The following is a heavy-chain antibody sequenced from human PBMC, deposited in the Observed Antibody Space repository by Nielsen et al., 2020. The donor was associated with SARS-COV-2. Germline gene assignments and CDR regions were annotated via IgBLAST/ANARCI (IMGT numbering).Heavy chain of an antibody. D-gene: IGHD1-26*01. V-gene: IGHV3-21*01. J-gene: IGHJ4*02. CDR3: AKDGRGGFDY. Sequence: GGSLRLSCAASGFTFSSYSMNWVRQAPGKGLEWVSSISSSSSYIYYADSVKGRFTISRDNAKNSLYLQMNSLRAEDTAVYYCAKDGRGGFDYWGQGTLVTVSS. CDR2: ISSSSSYI. CDR1: GFTFSSYS.